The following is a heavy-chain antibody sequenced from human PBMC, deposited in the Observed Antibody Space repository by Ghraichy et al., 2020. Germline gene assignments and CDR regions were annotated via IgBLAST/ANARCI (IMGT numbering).Heavy chain of an antibody. Sequence: GESLNISCVASGFNVSSNYMSWVRQAPGKGLEWVSVIYIGGSTYNADSVKGRFTISRDNSKNTLHLQMNSLRAEDTAVYYCARGASVAGMGSDYWGQGTLVTVSS. J-gene: IGHJ4*02. D-gene: IGHD6-19*01. CDR3: ARGASVAGMGSDY. CDR2: IYIGGST. V-gene: IGHV3-66*01. CDR1: GFNVSSNY.